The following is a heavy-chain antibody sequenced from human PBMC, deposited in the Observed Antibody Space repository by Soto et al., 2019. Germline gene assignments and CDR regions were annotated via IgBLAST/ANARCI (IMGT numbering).Heavy chain of an antibody. CDR1: GFTFANAW. Sequence: LRLSCAASGFTFANAWMSWVRQAPGKGLEWVGRVRSKADGGTTDYAAPVKGRFTISRDDSENTLYLQMNSLKIDDTAVYYCRRDWDYPVLWGQGTLVTVSS. CDR3: RRDWDYPVL. CDR2: VRSKADGGTT. D-gene: IGHD1-7*01. V-gene: IGHV3-15*01. J-gene: IGHJ4*02.